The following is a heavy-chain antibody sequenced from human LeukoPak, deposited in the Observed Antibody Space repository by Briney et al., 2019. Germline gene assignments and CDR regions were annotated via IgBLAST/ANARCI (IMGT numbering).Heavy chain of an antibody. D-gene: IGHD5-12*01. J-gene: IGHJ4*02. Sequence: SVKVSCKASGGTFSSYAISWVRQAPGQGLEWMGRIIPILDIANYAQKFQGRVTITADKSTSTAYMELSSLRSEDTAVYYCARDLRDGYNEVDYWGQGTLVTVSS. CDR2: IIPILDIA. V-gene: IGHV1-69*04. CDR1: GGTFSSYA. CDR3: ARDLRDGYNEVDY.